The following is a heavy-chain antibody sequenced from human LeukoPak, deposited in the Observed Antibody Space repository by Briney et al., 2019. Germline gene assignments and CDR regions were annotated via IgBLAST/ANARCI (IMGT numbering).Heavy chain of an antibody. V-gene: IGHV4-61*02. CDR2: IYTSGST. D-gene: IGHD1-14*01. CDR3: ARGIDGFDM. CDR1: GGSISSSSYY. Sequence: SETLSLTCTVSGGSISSSSYYWNWIRQPAGKGLEWIGRIYTSGSTNYNPSLKSRVTMSVDTSKNQFSLKLSSVTAADTAVYYCARGIDGFDMWGQGTMVTVSS. J-gene: IGHJ3*02.